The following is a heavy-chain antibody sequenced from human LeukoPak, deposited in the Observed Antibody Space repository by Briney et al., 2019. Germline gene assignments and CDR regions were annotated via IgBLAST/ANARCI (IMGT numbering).Heavy chain of an antibody. Sequence: SETLSLTCTVSGGSLISGDYYCSWTRQPPGKGREWIGYIYYSGSTYYNTSLKSRVTISLDTSKNQFSLNLSSVTDADTAVYYCARTSTYYDFWSGYRDFDYGGQGTLVTVSS. CDR2: IYYSGST. D-gene: IGHD3-3*01. CDR1: GGSLISGDYY. V-gene: IGHV4-30-4*08. J-gene: IGHJ4*02. CDR3: ARTSTYYDFWSGYRDFDY.